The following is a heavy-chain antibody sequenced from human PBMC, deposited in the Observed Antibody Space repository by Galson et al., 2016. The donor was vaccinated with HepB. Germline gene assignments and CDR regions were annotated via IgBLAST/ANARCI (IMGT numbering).Heavy chain of an antibody. V-gene: IGHV3-33*03. J-gene: IGHJ4*02. CDR2: IGHAGGKK. Sequence: SLRLSCAASGFTFSSYAMHWVRQAPGTALEWVASIGHAGGKKYYADSVKGRFTISRDNSKNTLYLQMNSLRAEDTAVYSCARAFIVGATSGFDFWGQGTLVTVSS. D-gene: IGHD1-26*01. CDR3: ARAFIVGATSGFDF. CDR1: GFTFSSYA.